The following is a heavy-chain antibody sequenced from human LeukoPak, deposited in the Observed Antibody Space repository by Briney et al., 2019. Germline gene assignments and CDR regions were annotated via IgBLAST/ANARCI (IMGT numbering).Heavy chain of an antibody. D-gene: IGHD2-2*02. CDR1: GFTFSTYN. V-gene: IGHV3-21*01. J-gene: IGHJ3*02. CDR3: ARFDHTFAFDM. CDR2: VTSSSSYK. Sequence: GGSLRLSCAASGFTFSTYNVNWVRQAAGKGREWVSSVTSSSSYKYYADSVKGRFPISRDNAKHSLYLQMNTLRAEDRALYYCARFDHTFAFDMWGQRTMVTLSS.